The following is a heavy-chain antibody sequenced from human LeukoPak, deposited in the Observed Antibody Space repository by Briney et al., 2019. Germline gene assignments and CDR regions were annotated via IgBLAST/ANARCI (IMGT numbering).Heavy chain of an antibody. J-gene: IGHJ4*02. CDR2: IIPIFGTA. V-gene: IGHV1-69*13. D-gene: IGHD6-25*01. Sequence: SVKVSCKASGGTFSSYASSWVRQPPGQGLEWMGGIIPIFGTANYAQTFQGRVTITADESTSTASMLLSSLRSEDAVVYYCARGREQRGREADFDHWGQGTLVTVSS. CDR3: ARGREQRGREADFDH. CDR1: GGTFSSYA.